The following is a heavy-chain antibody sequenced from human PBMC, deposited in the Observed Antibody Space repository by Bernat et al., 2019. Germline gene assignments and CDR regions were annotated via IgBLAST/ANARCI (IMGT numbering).Heavy chain of an antibody. V-gene: IGHV3-30*03. CDR3: TTVPRVLYGDYMYFDY. CDR2: ISYDGSNK. D-gene: IGHD4-17*01. Sequence: QVQLVESGGGVVQPGRSLRLSCAASGFTFSSYGMHWVRQAPGKGLEWVAVISYDGSNKYYADSVKGRFTISRDNSKNTLYLQMNSLRAEDTAVYYCTTVPRVLYGDYMYFDYWGQGTLVTVSS. CDR1: GFTFSSYG. J-gene: IGHJ4*02.